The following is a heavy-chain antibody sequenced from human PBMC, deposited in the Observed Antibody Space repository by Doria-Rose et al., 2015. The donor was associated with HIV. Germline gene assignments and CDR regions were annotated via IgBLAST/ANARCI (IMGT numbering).Heavy chain of an antibody. Sequence: QITLKESGPVLVKPTETLTLTCTVSGVSLSSPGMGVSWIRQPLGKALEWLANIFSDDERSYQTSLKSRLTISRGTSKSQVVLTMTDMDPVDTATYYCARIKSSRWYHKYYFDFWGQGTLVIVSA. J-gene: IGHJ4*02. V-gene: IGHV2-26*01. D-gene: IGHD6-13*01. CDR3: ARIKSSRWYHKYYFDF. CDR1: GVSLSSPGMG. CDR2: IFSDDER.